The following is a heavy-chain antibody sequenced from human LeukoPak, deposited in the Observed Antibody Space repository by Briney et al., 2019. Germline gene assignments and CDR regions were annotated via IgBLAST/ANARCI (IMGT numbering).Heavy chain of an antibody. CDR1: GGSISTFY. CDR3: ARVRGSSWNRDYYYHYMDV. J-gene: IGHJ6*03. V-gene: IGHV4-4*07. CDR2: IFTSGST. D-gene: IGHD6-13*01. Sequence: SETLSLTCTVSGGSISTFYWSWIRQPAGKGLEWIGRIFTSGSTDYNPSLKSRVTMSVDTSKNQFSLKLTSVTAADTAVYYCARVRGSSWNRDYYYHYMDVWGKGTTVTISS.